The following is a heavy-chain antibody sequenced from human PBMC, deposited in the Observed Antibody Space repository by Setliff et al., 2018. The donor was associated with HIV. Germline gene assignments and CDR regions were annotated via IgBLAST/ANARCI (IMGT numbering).Heavy chain of an antibody. Sequence: GGSLRLSCAVSGLTFTNYAMHWVRQAPDKGLESVSFISYDGGSKYYADSVKGRFTISRDNSKNTLYLQMNSLRVEDTAIYYCARAWAMQQLVPAYWGQGTLVTVSS. CDR2: ISYDGGSK. J-gene: IGHJ4*02. D-gene: IGHD6-6*01. CDR1: GLTFTNYA. CDR3: ARAWAMQQLVPAY. V-gene: IGHV3-30*12.